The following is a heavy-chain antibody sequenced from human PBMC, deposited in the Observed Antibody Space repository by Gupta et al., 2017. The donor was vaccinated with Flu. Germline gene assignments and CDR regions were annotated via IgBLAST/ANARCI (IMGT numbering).Heavy chain of an antibody. D-gene: IGHD2-15*01. CDR2: MYYSGGA. V-gene: IGHV4-59*01. Sequence: QVQLQESGPGLVKPSETLSLACTVSDGSISSYYWSWIRQHPGKGLVWMGYMYYSGGANENPSLKRRVTISVDTSKNQFSLKLSSVTAADTAVYYCARVNYCSGGSCYSFRSMGEDPRATPPGYYYYDGMDVWGQGTTVTVSS. J-gene: IGHJ6*02. CDR1: DGSISSYY. CDR3: ARVNYCSGGSCYSFRSMGEDPRATPPGYYYYDGMDV.